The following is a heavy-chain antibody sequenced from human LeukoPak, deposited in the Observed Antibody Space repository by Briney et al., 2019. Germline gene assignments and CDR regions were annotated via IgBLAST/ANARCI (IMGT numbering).Heavy chain of an antibody. Sequence: GGSLRLSCAASGFTFSTYWMSWVRQAPGKGLEWVANIRQDGSKIYYVDSVKGRFTISRDDSKNTAYLQMNSLKNEDTAIYFCVKPMGVWGHGTTVTVSS. CDR1: GFTFSTYW. J-gene: IGHJ6*02. CDR2: IRQDGSKI. CDR3: VKPMGV. V-gene: IGHV3-7*03.